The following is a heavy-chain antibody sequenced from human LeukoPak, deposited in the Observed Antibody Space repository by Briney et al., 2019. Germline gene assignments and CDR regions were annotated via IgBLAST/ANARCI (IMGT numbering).Heavy chain of an antibody. J-gene: IGHJ3*01. CDR3: ARHLLASGHVAFDL. CDR2: IYSGGST. Sequence: PGGSLRLSCAASGLTVSNNYMKWVRQAPGKGLEWVSLIYSGGSTYYADSVKGRFTISRDNPKNTVYLQMNNLRAEDTAVYYCARHLLASGHVAFDLWGQGTMVTVSS. CDR1: GLTVSNNY. V-gene: IGHV3-53*01. D-gene: IGHD3-3*01.